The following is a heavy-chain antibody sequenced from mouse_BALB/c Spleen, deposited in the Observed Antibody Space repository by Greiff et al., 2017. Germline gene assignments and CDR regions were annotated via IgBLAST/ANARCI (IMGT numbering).Heavy chain of an antibody. Sequence: VQLKESGPGLVKPSQSLSLTCTVTGYSITSDYAWNWIRQFPGNKLEWMGYISYSGSTSYNPSLKSRISITRDTSKNQFFLQLNSVTTEDTATYYCAGFYDGYLWFAYWGQGTLVTVSA. CDR1: GYSITSDYA. J-gene: IGHJ3*01. CDR2: ISYSGST. CDR3: AGFYDGYLWFAY. V-gene: IGHV3-2*02. D-gene: IGHD2-3*01.